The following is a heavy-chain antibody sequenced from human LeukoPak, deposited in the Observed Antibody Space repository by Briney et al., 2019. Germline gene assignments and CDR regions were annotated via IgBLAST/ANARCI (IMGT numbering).Heavy chain of an antibody. V-gene: IGHV1-18*01. CDR1: GYTFTSYG. Sequence: ASVKVSCKASGYTFTSYGISWVRQAPGQGLEWMGWSSAYNDNTNHAQKFQGRVTMTTDTSTSTAYMELRSLRSDDTAVYYCARNNQYWNYFDYWGQGTLVTVSS. J-gene: IGHJ4*02. CDR3: ARNNQYWNYFDY. CDR2: SSAYNDNT. D-gene: IGHD2-8*02.